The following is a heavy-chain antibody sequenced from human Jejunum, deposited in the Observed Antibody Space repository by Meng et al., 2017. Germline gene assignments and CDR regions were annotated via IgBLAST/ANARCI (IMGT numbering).Heavy chain of an antibody. CDR2: IYWNDDK. Sequence: SGPTLVKPTQTLTLTCTFSGFSLSTIGVGVGWIRQPPGKALEWLALIYWNDDKRYSPSLRSRLTITKDTSKNQVVLTMNNMDPVDTATYYCAHSPLGDSNGYYYVAYSFNPWGQGTLVTVSS. V-gene: IGHV2-5*01. CDR3: AHSPLGDSNGYYYVAYSFNP. D-gene: IGHD3-22*01. J-gene: IGHJ5*02. CDR1: GFSLSTIGVG.